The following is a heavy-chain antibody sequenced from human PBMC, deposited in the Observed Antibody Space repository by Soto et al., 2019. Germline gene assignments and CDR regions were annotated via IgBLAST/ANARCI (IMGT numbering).Heavy chain of an antibody. J-gene: IGHJ4*02. CDR2: IYYSGST. V-gene: IGHV4-31*03. CDR1: GGSISSGGYY. Sequence: SETLSLTCTVSGGSISSGGYYWSWIRQHPGKGLEWIGYIYYSGSTYYNPSLKSRVTISVDTSKNQFSLKLSSVTAADTAVYYCAGELAARPQYYFDYWGQGTLVTVSS. D-gene: IGHD6-6*01. CDR3: AGELAARPQYYFDY.